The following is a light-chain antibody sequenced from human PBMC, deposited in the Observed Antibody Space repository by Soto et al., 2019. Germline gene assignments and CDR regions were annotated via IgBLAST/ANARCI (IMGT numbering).Light chain of an antibody. V-gene: IGKV2-28*01. CDR3: VQALHTPYT. CDR1: QSLLHSNGYNY. Sequence: DIVMTQSPLSLPVTPGEPASISCRSSQSLLHSNGYNYLDWYLQKPGQSPQLLIYLGSNRASGVPDRFSGSGSGTDFTLKISSVEAEDVGVYYCVQALHTPYTLGQVTKVDTK. CDR2: LGS. J-gene: IGKJ2*01.